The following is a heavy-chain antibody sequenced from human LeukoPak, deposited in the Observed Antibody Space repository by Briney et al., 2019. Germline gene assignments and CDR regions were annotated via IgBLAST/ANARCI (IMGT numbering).Heavy chain of an antibody. V-gene: IGHV1-2*07. CDR3: ATGYSPLYYFDY. Sequence: ASVKVSCKASGYTFTGYYMHWVRQAPGQGLGWMGWINPNSGGTNYAHKFQGMVTMTRDTSISTAYMELSRLRSDDTAVYYCATGYSPLYYFDYWGQGTLVTVSS. D-gene: IGHD6-13*01. J-gene: IGHJ4*02. CDR2: INPNSGGT. CDR1: GYTFTGYY.